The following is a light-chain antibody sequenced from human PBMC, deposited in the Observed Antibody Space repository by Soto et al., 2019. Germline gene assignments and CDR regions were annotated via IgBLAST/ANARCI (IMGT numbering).Light chain of an antibody. CDR3: CSYAGSYPYV. CDR2: EVN. CDR1: SSDIGAYDY. V-gene: IGLV2-14*01. J-gene: IGLJ1*01. Sequence: QSALTQPASLSGSPGQSITISCTGTSSDIGAYDYVSWFQQHPGKAPKLMISEVNNRPSGVSNRFSGSKSGNTAYLTISGLQVEDEADYYCCSYAGSYPYVFGTGTKLTVL.